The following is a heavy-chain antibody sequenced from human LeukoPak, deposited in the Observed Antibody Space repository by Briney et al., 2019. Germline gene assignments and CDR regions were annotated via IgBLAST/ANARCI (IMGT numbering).Heavy chain of an antibody. D-gene: IGHD3-10*01. Sequence: PSETLSLTCSVSGGSISNKSYYWGWIRQPPGKALEWIGSIYYSGRIYYNMSLRNRLTISADTSNNQFSLKLTSVTAADTSVYYCVLWFGELLPGHYYYYMDFWGKGTTVTISS. V-gene: IGHV4-39*01. CDR2: IYYSGRI. J-gene: IGHJ6*03. CDR1: GGSISNKSYY. CDR3: VLWFGELLPGHYYYYMDF.